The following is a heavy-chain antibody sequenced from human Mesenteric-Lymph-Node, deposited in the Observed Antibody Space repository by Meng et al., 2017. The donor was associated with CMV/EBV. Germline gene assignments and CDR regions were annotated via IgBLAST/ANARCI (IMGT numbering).Heavy chain of an antibody. CDR1: GYTFTSYY. CDR2: INPSGGST. D-gene: IGHD2-15*01. J-gene: IGHJ4*02. CDR3: VRDLGGGNPADY. Sequence: ASVKVSCKASGYTFTSYYMHWVRQAPGQGLEWMGIINPSGGSTSYAQKFQGRVTMTRDTSTTTAYMDLRSLTSDDTAVYYCVRDLGGGNPADYWGQGTLVTAPQ. V-gene: IGHV1-46*01.